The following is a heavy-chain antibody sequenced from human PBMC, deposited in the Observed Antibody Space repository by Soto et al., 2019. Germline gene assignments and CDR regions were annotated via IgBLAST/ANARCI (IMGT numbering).Heavy chain of an antibody. Sequence: QAFLEQSGAEVKKPGASVKVACKASGYSLTENGITWVRQASGQGLEYVGWISPDSGKTDYAQKFQGRVNMTRDTSRNTVYMEMSSLRSDDTAVYYCARVYGYYYFYMAVWGKGTTVIVSS. D-gene: IGHD2-8*01. CDR1: GYSLTENG. V-gene: IGHV1-8*01. CDR3: ARVYGYYYFYMAV. CDR2: ISPDSGKT. J-gene: IGHJ6*03.